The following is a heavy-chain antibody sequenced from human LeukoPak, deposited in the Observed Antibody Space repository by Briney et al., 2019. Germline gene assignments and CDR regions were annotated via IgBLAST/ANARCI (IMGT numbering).Heavy chain of an antibody. CDR3: AKEPKSPTYCAGDCYPGDYYSYMDV. CDR2: RSYDGGKK. CDR1: VFTFSSHD. J-gene: IGHJ6*03. D-gene: IGHD2-21*02. V-gene: IGHV3-30*18. Sequence: PGGSLRLSCAASVFTFSSHDMHGFRQAPGKGREGGAVRSYDGGKKDYADSVKGRFTISRDNSKNTLYLQMDSLRAEDTAVYYCAKEPKSPTYCAGDCYPGDYYSYMDVWGKGTTVTISS.